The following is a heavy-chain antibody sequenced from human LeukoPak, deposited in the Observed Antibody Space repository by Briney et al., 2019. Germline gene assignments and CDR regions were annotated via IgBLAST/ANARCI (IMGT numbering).Heavy chain of an antibody. CDR1: GGSISRSSYY. D-gene: IGHD2-2*02. Sequence: TSETLSLTYTVSGGSISRSSYYWGWIRQPPGKGLEWIGSIYYSGSTYHNPSLKSRVTISVDTSKNQFSLKLSSVTAADTAVYYCARHAVGPMRTVYRFDPWGQGTLVTVSS. CDR2: IYYSGST. J-gene: IGHJ5*02. V-gene: IGHV4-39*01. CDR3: ARHAVGPMRTVYRFDP.